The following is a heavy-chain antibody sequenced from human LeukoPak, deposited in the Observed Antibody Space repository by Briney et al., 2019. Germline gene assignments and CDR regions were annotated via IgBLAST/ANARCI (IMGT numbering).Heavy chain of an antibody. CDR2: INPNSGGT. V-gene: IGHV1-2*02. CDR3: ARIGSYYDSSGYYEGDDY. D-gene: IGHD3-22*01. J-gene: IGHJ4*02. CDR1: GYTFTGYN. Sequence: GASVKVSCKASGYTFTGYNMHWVRQAPGQGLEWMGWINPNSGGTNYAQKFQGRVTMTRDTSISTAYMELSRLRSDDTAVYYCARIGSYYDSSGYYEGDDYWGQGTLVTVSS.